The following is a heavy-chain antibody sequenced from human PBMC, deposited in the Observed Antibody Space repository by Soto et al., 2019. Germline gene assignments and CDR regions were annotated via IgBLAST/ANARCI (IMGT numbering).Heavy chain of an antibody. CDR1: GGSFSGHY. CDR2: INHSGST. Sequence: QVQLQQWGAGLLKPSETLSLTCAVYGGSFSGHYWRWIRQPPGKGLEWIGEINHSGSTKDNPSLKSRVTILLDTSKNQFFLKLSSVTAADTAVYYCARGADYYYYGMDVWGQGTTVTVSS. V-gene: IGHV4-34*01. J-gene: IGHJ6*02. CDR3: ARGADYYYYGMDV.